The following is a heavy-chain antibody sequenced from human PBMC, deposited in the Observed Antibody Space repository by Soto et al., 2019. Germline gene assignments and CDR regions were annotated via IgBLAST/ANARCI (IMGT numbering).Heavy chain of an antibody. D-gene: IGHD3-10*01. Sequence: SETLSLTCTASGGSISSGGYYWSWIRQHPGKGLEWIGYIYYSGSTYYNPSLKSRVTISVDTSKNQFSLKLSSVTAADTAVYYCARLSRPLWFGEPQEGWYFDYWGQGTLVTVSS. CDR1: GGSISSGGYY. J-gene: IGHJ4*02. CDR3: ARLSRPLWFGEPQEGWYFDY. V-gene: IGHV4-31*03. CDR2: IYYSGST.